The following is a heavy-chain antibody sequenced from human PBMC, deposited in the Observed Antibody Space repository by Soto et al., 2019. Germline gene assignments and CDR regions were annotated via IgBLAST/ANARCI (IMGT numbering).Heavy chain of an antibody. CDR2: MNPNSGNT. CDR1: GYTFTRYD. Sequence: ASVKVSCKASGYTFTRYDINWVRQATGQGLEWMGWMNPNSGNTAYAQKFQGRVTMTRNTSISTAYMELSSLRSEDTAVYYCARERSYGMDVWGQGTTVTVSS. V-gene: IGHV1-8*01. J-gene: IGHJ6*02. CDR3: ARERSYGMDV. D-gene: IGHD3-16*01.